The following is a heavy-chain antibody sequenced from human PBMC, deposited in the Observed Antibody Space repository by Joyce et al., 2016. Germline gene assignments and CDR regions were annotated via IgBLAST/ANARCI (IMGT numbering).Heavy chain of an antibody. Sequence: EVQLVESGGDLVKPGESLRLSCAGSGFTFSSYTMNWVRQVPGKGLEWFSFISTSSSYIYYADSVKGRFTVARDNARKSLYLQMDSLRPEDSAVYYCARDAIAARSMHWYVDLWGRGTLVTVSS. CDR2: ISTSSSYI. D-gene: IGHD6-6*01. CDR1: GFTFSSYT. J-gene: IGHJ2*01. CDR3: ARDAIAARSMHWYVDL. V-gene: IGHV3-21*02.